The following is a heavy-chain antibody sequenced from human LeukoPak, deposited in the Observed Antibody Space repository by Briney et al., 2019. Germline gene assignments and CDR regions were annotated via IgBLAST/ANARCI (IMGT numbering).Heavy chain of an antibody. Sequence: GGSLRLSCEASGFTFNNYWMSWVRQAPGKGLEWVANIRYDGSEKYYVDSVKGRFTISRDNAKNSLFLQMNSLRAEDTAVFYCAREGITMLQGVFDYWGQGTPVTVSS. J-gene: IGHJ4*02. D-gene: IGHD3-10*01. V-gene: IGHV3-7*01. CDR1: GFTFNNYW. CDR3: AREGITMLQGVFDY. CDR2: IRYDGSEK.